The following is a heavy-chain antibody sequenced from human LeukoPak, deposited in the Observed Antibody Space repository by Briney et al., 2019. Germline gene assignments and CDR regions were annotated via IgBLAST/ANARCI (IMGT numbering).Heavy chain of an antibody. CDR1: GFTFSTYA. Sequence: GGSLRLSCAASGFTFSTYAMHWVRQAPGKGLEYVSAISSNGGDTYYANSVKGRFTISRDNSKNMLYLQMGSLRPEDMAVYYCARVAPDYYDPGDYWGQGTLVTVSS. V-gene: IGHV3-64*01. D-gene: IGHD3-22*01. CDR3: ARVAPDYYDPGDY. J-gene: IGHJ4*02. CDR2: ISSNGGDT.